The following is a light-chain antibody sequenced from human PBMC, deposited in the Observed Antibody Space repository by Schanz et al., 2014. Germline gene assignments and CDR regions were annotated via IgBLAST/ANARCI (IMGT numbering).Light chain of an antibody. J-gene: IGKJ1*01. Sequence: EIVMTQSPATLSVSPGERATLSCRASQSVSSNLAWYQQKPGQAPRLLIYGASTRASGIPARFSGRGSGTECTLTISSLQSADFAVYYCQQYNNWPPWTFGQGTKVEIK. CDR1: QSVSSN. CDR3: QQYNNWPPWT. V-gene: IGKV3-15*01. CDR2: GAS.